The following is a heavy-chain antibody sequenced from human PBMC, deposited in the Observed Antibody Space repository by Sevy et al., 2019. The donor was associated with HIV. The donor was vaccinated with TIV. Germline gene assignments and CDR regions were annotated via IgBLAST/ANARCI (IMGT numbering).Heavy chain of an antibody. V-gene: IGHV3-23*01. D-gene: IGHD3-10*01. Sequence: GGSLRLSCAASGFTFSSYAMSWVRQAPGKGLEWVSAISGSGGSPYYADSVKGRLTISRDNSKNTLYLQMNSLRAEDTAVYYCAKAPNGYYGSGREGYYFDYWGQGTLVTVSS. J-gene: IGHJ4*02. CDR2: ISGSGGSP. CDR1: GFTFSSYA. CDR3: AKAPNGYYGSGREGYYFDY.